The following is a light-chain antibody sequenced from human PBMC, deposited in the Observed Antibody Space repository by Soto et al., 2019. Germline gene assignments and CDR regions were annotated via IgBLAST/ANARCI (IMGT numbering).Light chain of an antibody. V-gene: IGKV1-27*01. CDR1: QDIGDF. CDR3: QEYDSAPPIT. Sequence: DIQMTQSPSSLSASVGDRVTITCRASQDIGDFLAWYQQKPGKAPNLLVYAISTLQSGVPSRFSGSGSGTDFTLAISSLQPEDVATYYCQEYDSAPPITFGQGTRLEIK. CDR2: AIS. J-gene: IGKJ5*01.